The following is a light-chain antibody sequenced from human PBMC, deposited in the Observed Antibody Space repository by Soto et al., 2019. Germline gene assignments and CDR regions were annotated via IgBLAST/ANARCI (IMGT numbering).Light chain of an antibody. CDR3: QQRTNWPPGTWT. CDR2: DAS. Sequence: IGLSQSPATVSLSPGERALLSCRASQGVGSFLAWYQQKPGQAPRLLIYDASNRASGIPARFSGSGSGTDFTLSISSLEPEDFAVYYCQQRTNWPPGTWTFGQGTKVE. J-gene: IGKJ1*01. CDR1: QGVGSF. V-gene: IGKV3-11*01.